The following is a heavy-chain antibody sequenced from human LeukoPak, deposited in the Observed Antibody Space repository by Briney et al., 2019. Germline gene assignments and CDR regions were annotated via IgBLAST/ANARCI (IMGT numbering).Heavy chain of an antibody. CDR3: ARGGSGSSTSCYDY. D-gene: IGHD2-2*01. J-gene: IGHJ4*02. CDR2: INPNSGGT. V-gene: IGHV1/OR15-1*01. CDR1: GYIFTDYY. Sequence: ASVKVSCKASGYIFTDYYMHWVRQAPGQELGWMGRINPNSGGTNYTQKFQGRVTMTRDTSISTAYTELSSLRSEDTATYYCARGGSGSSTSCYDYWGQGTLVTVSS.